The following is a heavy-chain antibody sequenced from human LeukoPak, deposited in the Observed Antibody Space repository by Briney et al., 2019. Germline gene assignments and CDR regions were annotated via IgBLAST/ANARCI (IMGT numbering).Heavy chain of an antibody. CDR3: ASPRGY. V-gene: IGHV4-34*01. CDR2: INHSGST. CDR1: GGSFSGYY. Sequence: SETLSLTCAVHGGSFSGYYWSCSRQPPRKGLEWIGEINHSGSTNYNPSLKSRVAISVDTSKNQFSLKLSSVTAADTAVYYCASPRGYWGQGTLVTVSS. J-gene: IGHJ4*02.